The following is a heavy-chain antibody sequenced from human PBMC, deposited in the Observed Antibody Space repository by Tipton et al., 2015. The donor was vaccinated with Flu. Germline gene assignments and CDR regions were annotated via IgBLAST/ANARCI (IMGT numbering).Heavy chain of an antibody. CDR2: IYTNGGT. V-gene: IGHV4-61*02. Sequence: TLSLTCIVSGGSISSGSYFWSWIRQPAGKGLQWIGRIYTNGGTNYNPSLESRASISADTSKNEFSLSLSSVTAADTAMYYCARYRGSNARGEGNDAFDIWGQGTMVSVSS. CDR1: GGSISSGSYF. CDR3: ARYRGSNARGEGNDAFDI. J-gene: IGHJ3*02. D-gene: IGHD1-26*01.